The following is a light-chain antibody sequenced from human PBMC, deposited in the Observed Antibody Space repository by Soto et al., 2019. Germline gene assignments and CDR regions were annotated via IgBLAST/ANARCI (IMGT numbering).Light chain of an antibody. V-gene: IGLV2-14*01. J-gene: IGLJ1*01. CDR3: SSYTSSSTPYV. Sequence: QSALTQPASVSGSPGLSITISCTGTSSDVGYYNYVSCYQQHPGKAPKLMIYDVSNRPSGVSNRFSGSKSGNTASLTISGLQAEDEAYYYCSSYTSSSTPYVFGTGPKVTVL. CDR1: SSDVGYYNY. CDR2: DVS.